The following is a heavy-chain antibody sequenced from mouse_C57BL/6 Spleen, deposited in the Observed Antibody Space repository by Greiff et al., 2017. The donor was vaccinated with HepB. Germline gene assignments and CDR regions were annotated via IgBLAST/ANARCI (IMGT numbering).Heavy chain of an antibody. CDR3: ARRAHYYVSSYVAWYFDV. D-gene: IGHD1-1*01. Sequence: QVQLQQPGAELVKPGASVKMSCKASGYTFTSYWITWVKQRPGQGLEWIGDIYPGSGSTNYNEKFKSKATLTVDTSSSTAYMQLSSLTSEDSAVYYCARRAHYYVSSYVAWYFDVWGTGTTVTVSS. CDR1: GYTFTSYW. V-gene: IGHV1-55*01. CDR2: IYPGSGST. J-gene: IGHJ1*03.